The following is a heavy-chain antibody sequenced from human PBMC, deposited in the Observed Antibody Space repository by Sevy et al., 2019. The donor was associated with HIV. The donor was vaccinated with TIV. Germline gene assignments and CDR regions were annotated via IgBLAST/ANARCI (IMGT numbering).Heavy chain of an antibody. V-gene: IGHV3-21*01. Sequence: GGSLRLSCTASGFSFSTYMMNWVRQAPGKGLEWVASISYSSNYIHYAYSLKGRFTISRDNAKNSLFLQMNSLRAEDTAVYYCARPYGSGSWEAFDVWGQGTMVTVSS. CDR1: GFSFSTYM. J-gene: IGHJ3*01. CDR2: ISYSSNYI. D-gene: IGHD3-10*01. CDR3: ARPYGSGSWEAFDV.